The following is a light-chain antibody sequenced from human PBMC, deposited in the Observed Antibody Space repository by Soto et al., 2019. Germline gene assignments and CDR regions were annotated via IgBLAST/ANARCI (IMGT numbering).Light chain of an antibody. J-gene: IGLJ2*01. V-gene: IGLV1-36*01. Sequence: QSVLTQPPSVAEAPRQRVTLSCSGSSSNIGNNAVNWYQQLPGKAPKLLIYYDDLLPSGVSDRFSGSKSGTSASLAISGLQSEDDADYYCAAWDDSLNGVVFGGGTKLTVL. CDR2: YDD. CDR1: SSNIGNNA. CDR3: AAWDDSLNGVV.